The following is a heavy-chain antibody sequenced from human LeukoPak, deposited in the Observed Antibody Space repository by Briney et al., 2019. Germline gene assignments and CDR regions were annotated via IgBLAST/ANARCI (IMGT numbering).Heavy chain of an antibody. J-gene: IGHJ5*02. CDR3: ARLGEDLAVGVAGYWFVP. CDR2: IYPDDSNT. CDR1: GYSFTSYW. V-gene: IGHV5-51*01. D-gene: IGHD2-15*01. Sequence: GESLEISCKASGYSFTSYWIGWVRQVPGKGLEWMGIIYPDDSNTRYSPSFQGQVTISADKSINTAYLQWSSLKASDTAMYYCARLGEDLAVGVAGYWFVPWGQGTLVTVSS.